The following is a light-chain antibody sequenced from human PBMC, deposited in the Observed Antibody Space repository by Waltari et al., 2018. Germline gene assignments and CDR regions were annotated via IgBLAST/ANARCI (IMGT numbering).Light chain of an antibody. Sequence: DIQMTQSPSTLSASVGDRVTITGRASQSINIWLAWYQQKPGKAPKLLIDKASNLASGVPSRFSGSGSKTEFTLTINSLQPDDFATYYCQQYYDFPVTFGQGTRLEIE. V-gene: IGKV1-5*03. CDR1: QSINIW. CDR3: QQYYDFPVT. J-gene: IGKJ5*01. CDR2: KAS.